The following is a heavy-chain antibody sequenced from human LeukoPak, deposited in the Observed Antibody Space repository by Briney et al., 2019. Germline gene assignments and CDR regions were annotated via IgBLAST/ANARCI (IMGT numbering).Heavy chain of an antibody. CDR2: IKSKTDGGTT. D-gene: IGHD2-2*01. J-gene: IGHJ6*03. Sequence: KAGGSLRLSCAASGFTFSNAWMSWVRQAPGKGLEWVGRIKSKTDGGTTDYAAPVKGRFTISRDDSKNTLYLQMNSLKTEDTAVYYCTTQHVGYCSSTGCYPYYYYYYYMDVWGKGTTVTVSS. CDR3: TTQHVGYCSSTGCYPYYYYYYYMDV. V-gene: IGHV3-15*01. CDR1: GFTFSNAW.